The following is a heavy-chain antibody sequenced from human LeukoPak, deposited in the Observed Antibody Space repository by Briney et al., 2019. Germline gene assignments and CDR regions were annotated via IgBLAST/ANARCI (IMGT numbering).Heavy chain of an antibody. Sequence: SETLSLTCAVYGGSFSGYYWGWIRQPPGKGLEWIGEINHSGSTNYNPSLKSRVTISVDTSKNQFSLKLSSVTAADTAVYYCARGLGYGTVYYYGMDVWGQGTTVTVSS. CDR3: ARGLGYGTVYYYGMDV. D-gene: IGHD1-7*01. CDR2: INHSGST. J-gene: IGHJ6*02. CDR1: GGSFSGYY. V-gene: IGHV4-34*01.